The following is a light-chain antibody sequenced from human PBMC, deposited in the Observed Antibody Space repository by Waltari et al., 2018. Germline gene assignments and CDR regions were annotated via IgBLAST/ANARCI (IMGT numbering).Light chain of an antibody. CDR3: QQSYSTPQT. J-gene: IGKJ1*01. CDR2: AAS. CDR1: QSMSSY. Sequence: DIQMTQSPSSLSASVGDRVIITCRASQSMSSYLNWYQQKPGKAPKLLIYAASSLQSGVPSRFSGSGSGTDFTLTISSLQPEDFATYYCQQSYSTPQTFGQGTKVEIK. V-gene: IGKV1-39*01.